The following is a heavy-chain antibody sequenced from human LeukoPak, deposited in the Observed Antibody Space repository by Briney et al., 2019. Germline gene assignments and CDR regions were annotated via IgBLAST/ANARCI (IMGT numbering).Heavy chain of an antibody. CDR2: ISGSGDIT. CDR3: AQGDSGYENYYYYYYMGV. J-gene: IGHJ6*03. CDR1: GFTFSNYL. Sequence: RGSLRLSCAASGFTFSNYLMNWVRQAPGKGLEWVSSISGSGDITYYADSVKGRFTMSRDNSKNTLYLQMNSLRAEDTAVYYCAQGDSGYENYYYYYYMGVWGKGTTVTVSS. D-gene: IGHD5-12*01. V-gene: IGHV3-23*01.